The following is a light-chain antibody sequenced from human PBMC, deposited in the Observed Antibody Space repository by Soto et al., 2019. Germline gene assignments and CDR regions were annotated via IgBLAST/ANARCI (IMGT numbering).Light chain of an antibody. V-gene: IGKV3-20*01. CDR3: QQYASAPHT. Sequence: EVVLAQSPGTLSLSPGERATLSCRASQSVSSSQLAWFQQKPGQAPRLLIYAASWRAAGIPDRFSGSGSGTDFTLTISRXEPADFAVYYCQQYASAPHTFGGGTKVDIK. CDR1: QSVSSSQ. CDR2: AAS. J-gene: IGKJ4*01.